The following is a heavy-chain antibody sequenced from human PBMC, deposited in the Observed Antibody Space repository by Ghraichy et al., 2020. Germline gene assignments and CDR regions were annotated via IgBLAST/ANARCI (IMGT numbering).Heavy chain of an antibody. CDR3: ARGPKGSGSYYGIILEPPTSSQYYFDY. V-gene: IGHV4-38-2*01. CDR2: IYHSGST. J-gene: IGHJ4*02. Sequence: SETLSLTCAVSGYSISSGYYWGWIRQPPGKGLEWIGSIYHSGSTYYNPSLKSRVTISVDTSKNQFSLKLSSVTAADTAVYYCARGPKGSGSYYGIILEPPTSSQYYFDYWGQGTLVTVSS. CDR1: GYSISSGYY. D-gene: IGHD3-10*01.